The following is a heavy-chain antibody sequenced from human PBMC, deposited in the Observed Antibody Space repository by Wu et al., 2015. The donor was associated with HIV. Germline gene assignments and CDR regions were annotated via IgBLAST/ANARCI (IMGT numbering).Heavy chain of an antibody. D-gene: IGHD6-13*01. Sequence: QVQLVQSGAEVNKPGASVKVSCKTSGYTFTGYYIHWVRQAPGQGLEWMGWITPNRGDTNYAQKFLGRITMTRDTSISTAYMELSRLRSDDTAVYYCAKGGSSWEGDFHHWGQGHPDHRLL. V-gene: IGHV1-2*02. CDR3: AKGGSSWEGDFHH. CDR1: GYTFTGYY. CDR2: ITPNRGDT. J-gene: IGHJ1*01.